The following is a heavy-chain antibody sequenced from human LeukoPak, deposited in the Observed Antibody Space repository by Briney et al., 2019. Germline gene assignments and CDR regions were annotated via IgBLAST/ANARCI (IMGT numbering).Heavy chain of an antibody. CDR2: IGWNSGSI. D-gene: IGHD2-2*03. Sequence: GRSLRLSCAASGFTFDDYAMHWVRQAPGKGLEWVSGIGWNSGSIGYADSVKGRFTISRDNAKNSLYLQMNGLRAEDTALYYCAKDLGECSSTSCYGAFDYWGQGTLVTVSS. CDR3: AKDLGECSSTSCYGAFDY. CDR1: GFTFDDYA. V-gene: IGHV3-9*01. J-gene: IGHJ4*02.